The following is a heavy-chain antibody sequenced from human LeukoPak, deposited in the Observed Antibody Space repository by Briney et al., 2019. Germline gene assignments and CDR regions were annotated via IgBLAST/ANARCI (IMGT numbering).Heavy chain of an antibody. V-gene: IGHV1-69*13. CDR2: IIPIFGTA. CDR3: ARAGRYCSSTSCYIRGWFDP. Sequence: ASVKVSCKASGGTFSSYAISWVRQAPGQGLEWMGGIIPIFGTANYAQKFQGRVTITADESTSTAYMELSSLRSEDTAVYYCARAGRYCSSTSCYIRGWFDPWGQGTLVTVSS. CDR1: GGTFSSYA. D-gene: IGHD2-2*02. J-gene: IGHJ5*02.